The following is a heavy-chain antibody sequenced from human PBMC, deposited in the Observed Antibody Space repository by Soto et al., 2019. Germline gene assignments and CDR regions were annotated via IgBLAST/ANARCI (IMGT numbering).Heavy chain of an antibody. V-gene: IGHV3-30*18. J-gene: IGHJ6*02. CDR3: ANASRAAPLPYYYGMDV. D-gene: IGHD6-13*01. CDR2: ISYDGSNK. Sequence: GGSLRLSCAASGFTFSSYGMHWVRQAPGKGLEWVAVISYDGSNKYYADSVKGRFTSSRDESKNTLYLQMNSLRAEDTAVSYCANASRAAPLPYYYGMDVWGQGTTVTVSS. CDR1: GFTFSSYG.